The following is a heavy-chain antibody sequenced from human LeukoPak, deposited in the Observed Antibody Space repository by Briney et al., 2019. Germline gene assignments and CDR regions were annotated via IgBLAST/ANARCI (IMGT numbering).Heavy chain of an antibody. V-gene: IGHV4-39*01. D-gene: IGHD2-15*01. J-gene: IGHJ4*02. CDR3: ARHAPYCSGGSCYFDY. CDR1: GGSISSSSYY. CDR2: IYYSGST. Sequence: SETLSLTCTVSGGSISSSSYYWGWIRQPPGKGLEWIGSIYYSGSTYYNPSLKSRVTISVDTSKNQFSLKLGSVTAADTAVYYCARHAPYCSGGSCYFDYWGQGTLVTVSS.